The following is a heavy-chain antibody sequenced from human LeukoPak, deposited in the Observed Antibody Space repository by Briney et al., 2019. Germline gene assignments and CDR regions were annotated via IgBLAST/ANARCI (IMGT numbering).Heavy chain of an antibody. CDR2: ISWNSGSI. D-gene: IGHD6-13*01. V-gene: IGHV3-9*01. J-gene: IGHJ6*03. CDR3: AKVLAAAGQYYYYYMDV. Sequence: GRSLRLSCAASGFTFDDYAMHWVRQAPGKGLEWVSGISWNSGSIGYADSVKGRFTISRDNAKNSLYLQMNSLRAEDTAIYYCAKVLAAAGQYYYYYMDVWGKGTTVTVSS. CDR1: GFTFDDYA.